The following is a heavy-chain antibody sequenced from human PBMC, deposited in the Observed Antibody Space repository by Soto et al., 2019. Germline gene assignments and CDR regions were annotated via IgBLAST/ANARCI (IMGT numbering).Heavy chain of an antibody. J-gene: IGHJ4*02. V-gene: IGHV3-30*18. Sequence: QVQLVESGGGVVQPGRSLRLSCAASGFTFSSYGMHWVRQAPGKGLEWVAVISYDGSNKYYADSVKGRFTISRDNSKNTLYLQMNSLRAEDTAVYYCAKATDSGSYSLFDYWGQCTLVTVSS. CDR1: GFTFSSYG. CDR3: AKATDSGSYSLFDY. D-gene: IGHD1-26*01. CDR2: ISYDGSNK.